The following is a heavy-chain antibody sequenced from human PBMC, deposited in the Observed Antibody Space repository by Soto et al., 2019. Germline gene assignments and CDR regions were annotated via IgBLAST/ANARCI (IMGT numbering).Heavy chain of an antibody. V-gene: IGHV3-23*01. CDR3: AKHYYYDSSGYYQGWFDP. CDR1: GFTFSSYA. J-gene: IGHJ5*02. D-gene: IGHD3-22*01. Sequence: EVQLLESGGGLVQPGGSLRLSCAASGFTFSSYAMSWVRQAPGKGLEWVSAISGSGGSTYYADSVKGRFTISRDNSKNTLYLQMNSLRAEDTAVYYCAKHYYYDSSGYYQGWFDPWGQGTLVTVSS. CDR2: ISGSGGST.